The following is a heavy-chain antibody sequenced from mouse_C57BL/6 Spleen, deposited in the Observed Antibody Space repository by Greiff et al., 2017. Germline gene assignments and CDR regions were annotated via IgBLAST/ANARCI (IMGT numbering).Heavy chain of an antibody. V-gene: IGHV1-26*01. CDR3: AKTGDCAY. J-gene: IGHJ3*01. CDR2: INPNNGGT. D-gene: IGHD4-1*01. CDR1: GYTFTDYY. Sequence: EVQLQQSGPELVKPGASVKISCKASGYTFTDYYMNWVKQSHGQSLEWIGDINPNNGGTSYNQKFKGKATLTVDKSSSTAYMELRSLTSEDSAVYYCAKTGDCAYWGQGTLVTVSA.